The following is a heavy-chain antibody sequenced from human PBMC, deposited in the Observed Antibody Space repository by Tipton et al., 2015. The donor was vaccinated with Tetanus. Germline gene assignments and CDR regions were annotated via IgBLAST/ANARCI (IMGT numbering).Heavy chain of an antibody. V-gene: IGHV1-2*02. J-gene: IGHJ4*02. CDR1: GDAFSRFA. Sequence: QLVQSGAEVKKPGSSVTVSCKTSGDAFSRFALSWVRQAPGQGLEWLGWINPDSGGTKYTQNFQGRVTMTRDTPTTTVYLELTSLKSDDTAVYYCARDSYVTGTTSHFDFWGQGSLVNVSS. D-gene: IGHD1-7*01. CDR2: INPDSGGT. CDR3: ARDSYVTGTTSHFDF.